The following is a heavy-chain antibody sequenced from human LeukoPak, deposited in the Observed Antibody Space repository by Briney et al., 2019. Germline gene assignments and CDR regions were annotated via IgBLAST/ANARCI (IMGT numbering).Heavy chain of an antibody. V-gene: IGHV7-4-1*02. CDR1: GYTFTNYA. CDR3: ARRGRILGVSSVPYYSMDA. Sequence: ASVKVSCKSAGYTFTNYAMNWVRQAPGQGLEWMGWINTNTGNPSYAQAFKRRFLFSFYTSFTTAYLQISTLKTADPAVYYCARRGRILGVSSVPYYSMDAWGRGTTVTVSS. J-gene: IGHJ6*03. D-gene: IGHD3-3*01. CDR2: INTNTGNP.